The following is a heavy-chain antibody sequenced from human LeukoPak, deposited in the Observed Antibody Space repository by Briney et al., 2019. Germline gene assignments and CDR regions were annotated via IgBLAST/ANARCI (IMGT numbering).Heavy chain of an antibody. Sequence: SETLSLTCTVSGGSISSSSYYWGWIRQPPGKGLEWIGSIYYSGSTYYNPSLKSRVTISVDTSKNQFSLKLSSVTAADTAVYYCARTNSESYFFDYWGQGTLVTVSS. D-gene: IGHD1-26*01. V-gene: IGHV4-39*07. J-gene: IGHJ4*02. CDR3: ARTNSESYFFDY. CDR1: GGSISSSSYY. CDR2: IYYSGST.